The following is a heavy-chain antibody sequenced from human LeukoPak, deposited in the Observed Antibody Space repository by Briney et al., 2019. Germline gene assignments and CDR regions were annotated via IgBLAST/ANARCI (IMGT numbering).Heavy chain of an antibody. CDR1: GYTFTGYY. Sequence: ASVKVSCKASGYTFTGYYMHWVRQAPGQGLEWMGWINPNSGGTNYAQKFQGRVTMTRDTSISTAYMELSRLRSDDTAVYYCARAGAAAVSNWFDPWGQGTLVTVSS. J-gene: IGHJ5*02. D-gene: IGHD6-13*01. CDR3: ARAGAAAVSNWFDP. V-gene: IGHV1-2*02. CDR2: INPNSGGT.